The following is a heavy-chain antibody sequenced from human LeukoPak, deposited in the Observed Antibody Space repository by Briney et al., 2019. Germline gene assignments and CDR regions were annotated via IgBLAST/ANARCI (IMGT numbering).Heavy chain of an antibody. CDR3: ARGGERPDCSGGSCDAFDI. V-gene: IGHV1-18*01. D-gene: IGHD2-15*01. Sequence: ASVKVSCKASGYTFTSYGISWVRQAPGQGLEWMGWISAYNGNTNYAQKLQGRVTMTTDTSTSTAYMELRSLRSDDTAVYYCARGGERPDCSGGSCDAFDIWGQGTMVTVSS. J-gene: IGHJ3*02. CDR2: ISAYNGNT. CDR1: GYTFTSYG.